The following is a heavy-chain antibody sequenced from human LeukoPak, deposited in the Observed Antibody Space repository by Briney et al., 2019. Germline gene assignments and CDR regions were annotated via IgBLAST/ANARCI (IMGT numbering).Heavy chain of an antibody. CDR2: ISGSGGST. J-gene: IGHJ4*02. V-gene: IGHV3-23*01. D-gene: IGHD3-9*01. CDR3: AKERERVLRYFDWLPTFDY. CDR1: GFTFSSYA. Sequence: PGGSLRLSCAASGFTFSSYAMSWVRQAPGKGLEWVSAISGSGGSTYYADSVKGRFTISRDNSKNTLYLQMNSLRAEDTAVYYCAKERERVLRYFDWLPTFDYWGQGTLVPVSS.